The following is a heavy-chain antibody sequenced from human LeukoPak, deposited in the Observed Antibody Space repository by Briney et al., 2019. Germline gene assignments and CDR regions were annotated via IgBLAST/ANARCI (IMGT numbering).Heavy chain of an antibody. V-gene: IGHV1-18*01. CDR3: ARDGTSTDDY. D-gene: IGHD2-2*01. CDR1: GYTLSNFG. Sequence: ASVTVSCTASGYTLSNFGISWVRQAPGQGLEWMGWIGGNNDNPNYGQNFQGRFTVTSDSSTSTAYMELRNLRSDDTAVYYCARDGTSTDDYWGQGTLVTVSS. CDR2: IGGNNDNP. J-gene: IGHJ4*02.